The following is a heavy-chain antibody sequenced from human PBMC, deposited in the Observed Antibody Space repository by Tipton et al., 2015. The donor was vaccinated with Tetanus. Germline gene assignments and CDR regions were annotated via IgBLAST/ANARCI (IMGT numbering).Heavy chain of an antibody. V-gene: IGHV1-2*02. J-gene: IGHJ4*02. CDR1: GYTFTGYY. CDR3: ARGFRAYGNYFFDY. Sequence: QLVQSGAEVKKPGASVKVSCKASGYTFTGYYIYWVRQAPGQGLEWMGWIDPNSGGTVYAQKFQGRVTMTRDTSISTAYMELRSLRSDDTAVYYCARGFRAYGNYFFDYWGQGTLVAVSS. D-gene: IGHD2-8*01. CDR2: IDPNSGGT.